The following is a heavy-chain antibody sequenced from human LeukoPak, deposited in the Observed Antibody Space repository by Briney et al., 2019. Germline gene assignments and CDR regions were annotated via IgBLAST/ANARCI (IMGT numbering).Heavy chain of an antibody. CDR2: MHTSGIT. V-gene: IGHV4-4*07. Sequence: PSETLSLTYTVSGGSISSYYWSWIRQPAGKGLEWIGRMHTSGITNYNPSLKSRVTMSGDTSKNQFSLKLRSVTAADTAVYYCARDQYYYDSSGYYRFDYWGQGTLVTVSS. CDR3: ARDQYYYDSSGYYRFDY. D-gene: IGHD3-22*01. J-gene: IGHJ4*02. CDR1: GGSISSYY.